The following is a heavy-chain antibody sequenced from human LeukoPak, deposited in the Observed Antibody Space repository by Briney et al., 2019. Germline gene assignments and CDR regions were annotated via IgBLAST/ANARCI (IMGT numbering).Heavy chain of an antibody. CDR1: GGSFSGYY. CDR2: INHSGST. Sequence: SETLSLTCAVYGGSFSGYYWSWIRQPPGKGLEWIGEINHSGSTNYNPSLKSRVTISVDTSKNQFSLKLSSVTAADTAVYYCARLRYSSSLGAFDIWGQGTLVTVSS. J-gene: IGHJ3*02. V-gene: IGHV4-34*01. CDR3: ARLRYSSSLGAFDI. D-gene: IGHD6-13*01.